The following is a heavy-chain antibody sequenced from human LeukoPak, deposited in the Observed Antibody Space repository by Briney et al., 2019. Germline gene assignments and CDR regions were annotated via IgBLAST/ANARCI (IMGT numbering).Heavy chain of an antibody. CDR2: IYYSGNT. V-gene: IGHV4-59*01. Sequence: SETLSLTCTVSGGSISTYYWSWIRQPPGKGLEWIGYIYYSGNTNINPSLKSRITISIDTSKNQFSLKLTSVTAADTAVYYCASVGTYCFDYWGQGTLVTVSS. J-gene: IGHJ4*02. CDR3: ASVGTYCFDY. CDR1: GGSISTYY. D-gene: IGHD2-15*01.